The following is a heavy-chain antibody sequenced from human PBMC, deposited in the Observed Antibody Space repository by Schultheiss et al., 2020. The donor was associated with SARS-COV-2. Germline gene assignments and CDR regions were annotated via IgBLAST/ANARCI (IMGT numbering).Heavy chain of an antibody. CDR1: GYTFTGYY. V-gene: IGHV1-2*02. D-gene: IGHD6-19*01. Sequence: ASVKVSCKASGYTFTGYYMHWVRQAPGQGLEWMGWINPNSGGTNYAQKFQGRVTMTRDTSISTAYMELRSLRSDDTAVYYCARDPGDAVAGNFDYWGQGTLVTVSS. CDR2: INPNSGGT. J-gene: IGHJ4*02. CDR3: ARDPGDAVAGNFDY.